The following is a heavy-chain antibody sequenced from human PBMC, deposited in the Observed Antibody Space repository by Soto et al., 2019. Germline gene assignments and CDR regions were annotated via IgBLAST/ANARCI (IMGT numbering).Heavy chain of an antibody. J-gene: IGHJ4*02. V-gene: IGHV4-59*01. Sequence: SETLSLTCTVSGGSISNYYWSWIRQPPGKELEWIGYIYDNGNINYNPSLKSRVTISEDTSKNHFSLKLTSVTAADTAVYYCARHSSGWHAPLFDYWGQGILVTVSS. CDR2: IYDNGNI. D-gene: IGHD6-19*01. CDR3: ARHSSGWHAPLFDY. CDR1: GGSISNYY.